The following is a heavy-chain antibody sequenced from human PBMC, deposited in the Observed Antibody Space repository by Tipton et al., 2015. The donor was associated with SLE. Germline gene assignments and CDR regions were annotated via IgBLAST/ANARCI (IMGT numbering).Heavy chain of an antibody. CDR1: DGSIISTSYY. D-gene: IGHD3-3*01. CDR2: IYYSGST. J-gene: IGHJ5*02. CDR3: ASHGGNDFWRGNWFDP. Sequence: LRLSCTVSDGSIISTSYYWAWIRQPPGKGLEWIGSIYYSGSTYYNPSLESRVTLSVDTPKNQFSLKLRSVTAADTAVYYCASHGGNDFWRGNWFDPWGQGALVTVSS. V-gene: IGHV4-39*07.